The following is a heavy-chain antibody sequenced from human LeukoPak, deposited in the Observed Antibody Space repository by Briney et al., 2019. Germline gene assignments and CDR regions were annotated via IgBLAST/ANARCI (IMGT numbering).Heavy chain of an antibody. CDR2: IDASGSI. CDR1: GGSINTYF. Sequence: SETLSLTCTVSGGSINTYFCSWIRQPAGKGLEWIGRIDASGSINYNPSLKSRVTMSVDRSKNQFSLKLSSVTAADTAVYYCAEVGSLSRGRNWVDPWGQGTLVTVSS. D-gene: IGHD1-26*01. CDR3: AEVGSLSRGRNWVDP. J-gene: IGHJ5*02. V-gene: IGHV4-4*07.